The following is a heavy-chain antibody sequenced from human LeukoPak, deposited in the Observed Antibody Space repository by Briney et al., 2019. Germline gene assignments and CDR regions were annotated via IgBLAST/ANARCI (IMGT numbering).Heavy chain of an antibody. CDR3: ARGPRRSRLPLDY. Sequence: SETLSLTCAVYGGSFSGYYWSWIRQPPGKGLEWIGEINHSGSTNYNPSLKSRVTISVDTSKNQFSLKLSSVTAADTAVYYCARGPRRSRLPLDYWGQGTLVTVSS. D-gene: IGHD4-11*01. V-gene: IGHV4-34*01. J-gene: IGHJ4*02. CDR2: INHSGST. CDR1: GGSFSGYY.